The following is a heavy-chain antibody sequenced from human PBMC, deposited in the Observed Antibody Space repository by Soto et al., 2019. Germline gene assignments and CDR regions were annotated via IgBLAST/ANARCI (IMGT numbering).Heavy chain of an antibody. V-gene: IGHV1-18*01. CDR3: AAEGYCSGGSCSLHI. CDR2: ISAYNGNT. Sequence: ASVKVSCKASGYTFTSYGISWVRQAPGQGLEWMGWISAYNGNTNYAQKLQGRVTMTTDTSTSTAYMELRSLRSDDTAVYYCAAEGYCSGGSCSLHIWGQGTMVTVSS. J-gene: IGHJ3*02. CDR1: GYTFTSYG. D-gene: IGHD2-15*01.